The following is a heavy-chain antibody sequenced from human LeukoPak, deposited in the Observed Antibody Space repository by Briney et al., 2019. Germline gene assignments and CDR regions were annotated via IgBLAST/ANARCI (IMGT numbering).Heavy chain of an antibody. Sequence: SVKVSCKASGGTFSIYAISGVRQAPGQGLEWMGRIIPIFGTANYAQKFQGRVTITADEFTRTAYMELSSLTSEDTAVYYCARVRIQLWLLGAFDIWGQGPMVTVSS. CDR2: IIPIFGTA. CDR1: GGTFSIYA. J-gene: IGHJ3*02. CDR3: ARVRIQLWLLGAFDI. D-gene: IGHD5-18*01. V-gene: IGHV1-69*15.